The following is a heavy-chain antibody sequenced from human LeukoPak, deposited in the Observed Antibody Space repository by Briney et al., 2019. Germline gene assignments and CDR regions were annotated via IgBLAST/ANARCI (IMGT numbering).Heavy chain of an antibody. CDR2: IYYSGST. CDR3: AREDYDSSGYMFGGAFDI. CDR1: GRSISSGGYY. D-gene: IGHD3-22*01. Sequence: SQTLSPTCTVSGRSISSGGYYCSWIRHNPGKGLEWIGYIYYSGSTYYNPSLKSRVAISVDTSKNQFSLKLSSVTAGDTAVYYCAREDYDSSGYMFGGAFDIWGQGTMVTVSS. J-gene: IGHJ3*02. V-gene: IGHV4-31*03.